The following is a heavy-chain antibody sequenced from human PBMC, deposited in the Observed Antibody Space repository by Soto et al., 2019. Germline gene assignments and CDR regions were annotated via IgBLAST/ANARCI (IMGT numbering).Heavy chain of an antibody. V-gene: IGHV3-9*01. D-gene: IGHD3-22*01. CDR2: ITWNSDEI. CDR1: GFTFDDYA. J-gene: IGHJ6*02. Sequence: ESGGGLVQPGRSLRLSCAASGFTFDDYAMHWVRQRPGRGLEWVSGITWNSDEIGYPDSVKGRFSISRDNAKKYLYLQMNSLRPDDTVLYYCAASRGFDSSGYSGYYYGMDVWGQGTTVTVSS. CDR3: AASRGFDSSGYSGYYYGMDV.